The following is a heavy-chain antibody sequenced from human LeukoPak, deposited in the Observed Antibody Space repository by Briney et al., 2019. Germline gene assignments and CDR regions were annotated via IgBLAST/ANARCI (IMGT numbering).Heavy chain of an antibody. D-gene: IGHD2-21*01. CDR2: IYRDGST. J-gene: IGHJ4*02. Sequence: GGSLGLSCAASGLTVGNNYRSWIRQAPGKGLEWLSIIYRDGSTYYADSVKGRFTISRDSSKNTLYLQMNSLRAEDTAVYYCARVVVISVSDYFDYWGQGTLVTVSS. V-gene: IGHV3-53*01. CDR1: GLTVGNNY. CDR3: ARVVVISVSDYFDY.